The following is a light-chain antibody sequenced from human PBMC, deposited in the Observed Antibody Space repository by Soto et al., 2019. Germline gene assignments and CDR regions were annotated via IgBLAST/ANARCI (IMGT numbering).Light chain of an antibody. CDR2: DVN. CDR3: SSYTSSSTHV. V-gene: IGLV2-14*03. J-gene: IGLJ1*01. CDR1: AIDVGGYDY. Sequence: QSALIHLASVSGSLEKSMAISATGTAIDVGGYDYVSWYQQLPGKAPKLMIYDVNNRPSGVSNRFSGSKSGNTASLTISGLQAEDEADYYCSSYTSSSTHVFGTGTKVTVL.